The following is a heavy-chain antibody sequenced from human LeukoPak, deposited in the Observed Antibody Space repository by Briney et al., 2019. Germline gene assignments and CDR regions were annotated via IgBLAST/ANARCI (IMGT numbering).Heavy chain of an antibody. D-gene: IGHD3-22*01. CDR3: ARGRDYYDSSGYLFGY. J-gene: IGHJ4*02. Sequence: SETLSLTCAVYGGSFSGYYWSWIRQPPGKGLEWIGEINHSGSTNYNPSLKSRVTISVDTSKNQFSLKLSSVTAADTAVYYCARGRDYYDSSGYLFGYWGQGTLVTVSS. CDR1: GGSFSGYY. V-gene: IGHV4-34*01. CDR2: INHSGST.